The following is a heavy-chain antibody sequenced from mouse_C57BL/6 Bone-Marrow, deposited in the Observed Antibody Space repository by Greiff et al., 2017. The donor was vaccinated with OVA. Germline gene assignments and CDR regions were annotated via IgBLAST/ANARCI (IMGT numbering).Heavy chain of an antibody. J-gene: IGHJ2*01. V-gene: IGHV1-18*01. Sequence: VQLKESGPELVKPGASVKIPCKASGYTFTDYNMDWVKQSHGKSLEWIGDINPNNGGTIYNQKFKDKATLTVDKSSSTAYMQLSSLTSEDSAVYYCARTTVVAGNYYFDYWGQGTTLTVSS. CDR3: ARTTVVAGNYYFDY. CDR2: INPNNGGT. CDR1: GYTFTDYN. D-gene: IGHD1-1*01.